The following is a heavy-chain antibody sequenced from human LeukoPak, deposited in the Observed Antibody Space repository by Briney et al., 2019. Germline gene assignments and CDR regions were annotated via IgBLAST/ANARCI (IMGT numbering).Heavy chain of an antibody. CDR3: ARQGESDYGAADWFDP. CDR2: IYYSGST. CDR1: GGSISSSSYY. J-gene: IGHJ5*02. D-gene: IGHD4-17*01. V-gene: IGHV4-39*01. Sequence: PSETLSLTCTVSGGSISSSSYYWGWIRQPPGKGLEWIGSIYYSGSTYYNPSLKSRVTISVDTSKNQFSLKLSSVTAADTAVYYCARQGESDYGAADWFDPWGQGTLVTVSS.